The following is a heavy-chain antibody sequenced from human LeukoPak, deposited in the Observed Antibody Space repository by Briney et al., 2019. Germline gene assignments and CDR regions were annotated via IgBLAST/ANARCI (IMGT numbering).Heavy chain of an antibody. J-gene: IGHJ4*02. CDR1: GGSISSSSYY. Sequence: SETLSLTCTVPGGSISSSSYYWGWIRQPPGKGLEWIGCIYYSGSTYYNPSLKSRVPISVDTSKNQFSLKLSSVTAADTAVYYCAVEGSGYSYGYIDYWGQGTLVTVSS. D-gene: IGHD5-18*01. CDR2: IYYSGST. CDR3: AVEGSGYSYGYIDY. V-gene: IGHV4-39*01.